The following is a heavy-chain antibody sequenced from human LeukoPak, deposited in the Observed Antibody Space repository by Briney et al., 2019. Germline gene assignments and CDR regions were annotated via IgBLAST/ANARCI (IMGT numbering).Heavy chain of an antibody. CDR1: GGSISSGGYY. J-gene: IGHJ3*02. Sequence: PQTLSLTCTVSGGSISSGGYYWSWIRQHPGKGLEWIGYIYYSGSTYYNPSLKSRVTISVDTSKNQFSLKLSSVTAADTAVYYCARDKSGSGWYHDAFDIWGQGTMVTVSS. D-gene: IGHD6-19*01. CDR3: ARDKSGSGWYHDAFDI. CDR2: IYYSGST. V-gene: IGHV4-31*03.